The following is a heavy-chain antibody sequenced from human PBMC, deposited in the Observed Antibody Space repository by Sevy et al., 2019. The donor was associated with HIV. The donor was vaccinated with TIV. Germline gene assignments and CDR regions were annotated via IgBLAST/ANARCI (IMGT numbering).Heavy chain of an antibody. D-gene: IGHD3-3*01. CDR2: ISDDSRYI. CDR1: GFIFNSYW. Sequence: GGSLRLSCGASGFIFNSYWMTWVRQAPGKGLEWLSSISDDSRYIYYSDSVKGRFTISRANAKNLLFLQMNNLRVEDTAIYYCARDFTIFGVVSGIDYWGQGNLVTVSS. J-gene: IGHJ4*02. CDR3: ARDFTIFGVVSGIDY. V-gene: IGHV3-21*04.